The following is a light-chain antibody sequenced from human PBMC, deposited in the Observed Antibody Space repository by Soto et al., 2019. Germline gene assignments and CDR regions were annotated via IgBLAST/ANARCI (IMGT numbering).Light chain of an antibody. CDR1: GGHSSYA. CDR3: QTWGSGIPVV. J-gene: IGLJ2*01. Sequence: QSVLTQSPSASASLGASVKLTCTLSGGHSSYAIAWRQQQPGKGPRYLMKLDSDGSHNKGDGIPDRFSGSSSGAERYLTISSLQSEDEADYYCQTWGSGIPVVFGGGTKLTVL. V-gene: IGLV4-69*01. CDR2: LDSDGSH.